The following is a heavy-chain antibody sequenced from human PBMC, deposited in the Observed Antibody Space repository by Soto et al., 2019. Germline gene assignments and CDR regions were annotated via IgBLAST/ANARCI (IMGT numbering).Heavy chain of an antibody. CDR1: GGSISSGGYY. Sequence: SETLSLTCTVSGGSISSGGYYWSWIRQHPGKGLEWIGYIYYSGSTYYNPSLKSRVTISVDTSKNQFSLKLSSVTAADTAVYYCARATVTTSNYFDYWGQGTLVTVSS. CDR2: IYYSGST. D-gene: IGHD4-17*01. V-gene: IGHV4-31*03. CDR3: ARATVTTSNYFDY. J-gene: IGHJ4*02.